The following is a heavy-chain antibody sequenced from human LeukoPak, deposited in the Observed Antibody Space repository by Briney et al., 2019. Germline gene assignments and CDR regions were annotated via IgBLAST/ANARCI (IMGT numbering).Heavy chain of an antibody. Sequence: ASVKVSCKASGYTFTAYYFHWVRQAPGQGLEWMGWINPNSGGTNYAQKFQGRVTMTRDTSISTAYMELSRLRSDDTAVYYCARDESYYDILTGYYNHWFDPWGQGTLVTVSS. CDR3: ARDESYYDILTGYYNHWFDP. D-gene: IGHD3-9*01. V-gene: IGHV1-2*02. CDR2: INPNSGGT. J-gene: IGHJ5*02. CDR1: GYTFTAYY.